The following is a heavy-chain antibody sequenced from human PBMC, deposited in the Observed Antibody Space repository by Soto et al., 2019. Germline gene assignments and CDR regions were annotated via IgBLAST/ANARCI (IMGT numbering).Heavy chain of an antibody. D-gene: IGHD4-17*01. Sequence: GGSLRLSCVASGFALRDFHMGWIRLAPGKGLEWISHIRGTSDYTYYADSVRGRFTISRDNAKQSLFLQMDSLRVDDTAVYYCARDLQLFVDYGVRYSHYAMDVCGQGTTGTGSS. V-gene: IGHV3-11*06. CDR2: IRGTSDYT. CDR1: GFALRDFH. J-gene: IGHJ6*02. CDR3: ARDLQLFVDYGVRYSHYAMDV.